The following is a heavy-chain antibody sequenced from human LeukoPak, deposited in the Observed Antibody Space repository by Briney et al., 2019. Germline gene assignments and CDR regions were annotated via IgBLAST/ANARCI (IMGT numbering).Heavy chain of an antibody. CDR1: GFTFSGSA. J-gene: IGHJ5*02. CDR2: IDKEKNSYATAS. CDR3: TRDSGTYNWLDP. V-gene: IGHV3-73*01. Sequence: GGPLKLSCAASGFTFSGSAIHWVRQSFGKGLEWIGHIDKEKNSYATASAYAVSVEGRFTVSRDDSKNMAFLQMSGLKTEDTALYFCTRDSGTYNWLDPWGQGTLVTVSS. D-gene: IGHD1-26*01.